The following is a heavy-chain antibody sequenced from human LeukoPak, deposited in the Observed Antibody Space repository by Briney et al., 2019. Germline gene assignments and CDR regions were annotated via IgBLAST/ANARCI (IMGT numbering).Heavy chain of an antibody. V-gene: IGHV3-23*01. J-gene: IGHJ4*02. Sequence: PGGSLRLSCAASGFTFGSHAMSWVRQAPGKGLEWVSVISGSGDNTHYADSVKGRFTISRDNSKNTLFLQMNSLRAEDTAVYYCARDAGLYYFDYWGQGTLVTVSS. D-gene: IGHD6-25*01. CDR2: ISGSGDNT. CDR3: ARDAGLYYFDY. CDR1: GFTFGSHA.